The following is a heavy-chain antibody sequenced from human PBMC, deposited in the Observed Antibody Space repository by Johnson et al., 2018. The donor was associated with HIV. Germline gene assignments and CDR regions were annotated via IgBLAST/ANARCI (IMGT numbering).Heavy chain of an antibody. J-gene: IGHJ3*02. CDR3: ARGPIADDAFDI. CDR1: GFTFSSYG. V-gene: IGHV3-33*08. Sequence: VQLVESGGDLVQPGGSLRLSCAASGFTFSSYGMHWVRQAPGKGLEWVAVIWYDGSNKYYADSVKGRFTISRDNSKNTLYLQMNSLRAEDTAVYFCARGPIADDAFDIWGQGTMVTVSS. CDR2: IWYDGSNK. D-gene: IGHD3-16*02.